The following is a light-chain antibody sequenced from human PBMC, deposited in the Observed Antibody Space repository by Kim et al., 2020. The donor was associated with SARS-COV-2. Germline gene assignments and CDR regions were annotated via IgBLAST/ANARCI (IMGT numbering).Light chain of an antibody. Sequence: LGQTVRITCQGDSLRRYYASWYQKKPGQAPVLVIYAKNNRPSGIPDRFSGSSSGNTASLTITGAQAEDEADYYCNSRDSSGNHHWVFGGGTQLTVL. CDR2: AKN. J-gene: IGLJ3*02. CDR3: NSRDSSGNHHWV. V-gene: IGLV3-19*01. CDR1: SLRRYY.